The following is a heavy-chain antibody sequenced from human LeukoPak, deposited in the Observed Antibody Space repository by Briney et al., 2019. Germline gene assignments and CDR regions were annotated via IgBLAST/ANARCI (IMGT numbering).Heavy chain of an antibody. J-gene: IGHJ4*02. CDR1: GLSFSSYR. CDR2: ISSSSHTI. CDR3: ASSTVVPTALIDY. D-gene: IGHD2-2*01. V-gene: IGHV3-48*01. Sequence: GGSLRLSCAAYGLSFSSYRMNWVRQAPGKGLEWVSYISSSSHTIYYTDSVKGRFTISRDNAKNSLYLQMTSLRAEDTAVYYCASSTVVPTALIDYWGQGTLVTVSS.